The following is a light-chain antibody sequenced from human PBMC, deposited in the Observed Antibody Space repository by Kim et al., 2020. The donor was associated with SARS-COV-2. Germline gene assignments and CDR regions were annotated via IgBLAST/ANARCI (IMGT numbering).Light chain of an antibody. CDR1: SNNVGDQG. J-gene: IGLJ3*02. Sequence: RQTDTLTCTGNSNNVGDQGAAWLQQHQGHPPKLLSYRNNKRPSGISERFAASRSRNTASLTITGLHPEDEADYYCSAWDNNLSAWVFGGGTQLTVL. CDR2: RNN. V-gene: IGLV10-54*01. CDR3: SAWDNNLSAWV.